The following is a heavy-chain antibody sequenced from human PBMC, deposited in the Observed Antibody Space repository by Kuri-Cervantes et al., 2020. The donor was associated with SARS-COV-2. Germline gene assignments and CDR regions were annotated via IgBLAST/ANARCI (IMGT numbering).Heavy chain of an antibody. CDR1: GFTFSSYA. D-gene: IGHD4-17*01. CDR3: TTVSPASADDYGDYGAVYYYYGMDV. J-gene: IGHJ6*02. Sequence: ETLSLTCAASGFTFSSYAMSWVRQAPGKGLEWVGRIKSKTDGGTTDYAAPVKGRFTISRDDSKNTLYLQMNSLKTEDTAVYYCTTVSPASADDYGDYGAVYYYYGMDVWGQGTTVTVSS. V-gene: IGHV3-15*01. CDR2: IKSKTDGGTT.